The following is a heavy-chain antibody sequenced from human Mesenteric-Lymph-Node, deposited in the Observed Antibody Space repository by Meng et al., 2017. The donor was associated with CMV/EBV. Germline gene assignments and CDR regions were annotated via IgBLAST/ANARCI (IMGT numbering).Heavy chain of an antibody. CDR1: GFTFSDYW. CDR3: ARVVAGYSSGWPFYYYGMDV. V-gene: IGHV3-7*01. J-gene: IGHJ6*02. CDR2: IKQDGSEQ. D-gene: IGHD6-19*01. Sequence: GESLKISCATSGFTFSDYWMTWLRHVPGRGLEWVATIKQDGSEQDYRDSVKGRFTISRDNAKNSLYLQMNSLRAEDTAVYYCARVVAGYSSGWPFYYYGMDVWGQGTTVTVSS.